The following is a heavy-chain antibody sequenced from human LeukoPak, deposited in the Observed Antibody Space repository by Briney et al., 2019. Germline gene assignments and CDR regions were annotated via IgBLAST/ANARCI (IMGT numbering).Heavy chain of an antibody. D-gene: IGHD3-16*01. Sequence: SETLSLTCTVSGGSTSSYYWSWIRQPAGKGLQWIGRFYTSGSTSYNPSLKSRVTMSVDTSKNQVSLKLSSVTAADTAVYYCARGIPLGLRGQGTMVTVSS. CDR2: FYTSGST. V-gene: IGHV4-4*07. CDR1: GGSTSSYY. CDR3: ARGIPLGL. J-gene: IGHJ3*01.